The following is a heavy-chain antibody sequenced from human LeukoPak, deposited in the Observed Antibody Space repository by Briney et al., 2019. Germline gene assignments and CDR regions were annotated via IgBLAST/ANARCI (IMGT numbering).Heavy chain of an antibody. D-gene: IGHD2-15*01. J-gene: IGHJ4*02. CDR1: GFTFSSYA. V-gene: IGHV3-23*01. Sequence: GGSLRLSCAASGFTFSSYAMSWVRQAPGKGLEWVPAISGSGGSTYYADSVKGRFTISRDNSKNTLYLQMNSLRAEDTAVYYCAKGGYCSGGSCYYFDYWGQGTLVTVSS. CDR2: ISGSGGST. CDR3: AKGGYCSGGSCYYFDY.